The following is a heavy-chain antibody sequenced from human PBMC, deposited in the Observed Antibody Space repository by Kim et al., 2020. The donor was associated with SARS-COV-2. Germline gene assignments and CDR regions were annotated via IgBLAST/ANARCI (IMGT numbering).Heavy chain of an antibody. CDR3: ARGIVVVPAAIRGGNYYY. J-gene: IGHJ6*01. V-gene: IGHV4-34*01. Sequence: SETLSLTCAVYGGSFSGYYWSWIRQPPGKGLEWIGEINHSGSTNYNPSLKSRVTISVDTSKNQFSLKLSSVTAADTAVYYCARGIVVVPAAIRGGNYYY. CDR1: GGSFSGYY. CDR2: INHSGST. D-gene: IGHD2-2*01.